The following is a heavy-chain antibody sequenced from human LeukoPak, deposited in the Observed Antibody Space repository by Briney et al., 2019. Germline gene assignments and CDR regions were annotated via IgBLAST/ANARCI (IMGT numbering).Heavy chain of an antibody. J-gene: IGHJ4*02. Sequence: SETLSLTCTVSGGSISSYYWSWIRQPPGKGLEWIGYIYYSGSTNYNPSLKSRVTISVDTSKNQFSLKLSSVTAADTAVYYCARHSGRPLQSLDYWGQGTLVTVSS. D-gene: IGHD5-24*01. CDR3: ARHSGRPLQSLDY. CDR2: IYYSGST. CDR1: GGSISSYY. V-gene: IGHV4-59*08.